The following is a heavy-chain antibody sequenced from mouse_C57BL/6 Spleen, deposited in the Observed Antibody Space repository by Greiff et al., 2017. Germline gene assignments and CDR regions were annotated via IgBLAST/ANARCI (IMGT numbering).Heavy chain of an antibody. J-gene: IGHJ3*01. CDR3: ERSGDGYAWFAY. CDR2: INPYNGGT. Sequence: EVQLQQSGPVLVKPGASVKMSCKASGYTFTDYYMNWVKQSHGKSLEWIGVINPYNGGTSYNQKFKGKATLTVDKSSSTAYMELNSLTSEDSAVYYCERSGDGYAWFAYWGQGTLVTVSA. V-gene: IGHV1-19*01. D-gene: IGHD2-2*01. CDR1: GYTFTDYY.